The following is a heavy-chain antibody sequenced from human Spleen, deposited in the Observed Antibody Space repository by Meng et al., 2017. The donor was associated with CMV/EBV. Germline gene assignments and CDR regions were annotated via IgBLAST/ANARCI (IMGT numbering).Heavy chain of an antibody. D-gene: IGHD3-3*01. Sequence: GGSLRLSCAASGFTFSSYSMNWVRQAPGKRLEWVSSISSSSSYIYYADSVKGRFTISRDNAKNSLYLQMNSLRAEDTAVYYCAKGADFLKLLLEVYFDYWGQGTLVTVSS. J-gene: IGHJ4*02. CDR2: ISSSSSYI. V-gene: IGHV3-21*04. CDR1: GFTFSSYS. CDR3: AKGADFLKLLLEVYFDY.